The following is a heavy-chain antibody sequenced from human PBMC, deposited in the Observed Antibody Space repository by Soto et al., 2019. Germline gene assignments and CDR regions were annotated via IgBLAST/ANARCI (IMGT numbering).Heavy chain of an antibody. Sequence: ASVNVSCKASGYTFTSYAMHWVRQAPGQRLEWMGWINAGNGNTKYSQKSQGRVTITRDTSTSTAYMELRSLRSDDTAVYYCARVTVVPAALGLDAFDIWGQGTMVTVSS. D-gene: IGHD2-2*01. V-gene: IGHV1-3*01. CDR1: GYTFTSYA. J-gene: IGHJ3*02. CDR3: ARVTVVPAALGLDAFDI. CDR2: INAGNGNT.